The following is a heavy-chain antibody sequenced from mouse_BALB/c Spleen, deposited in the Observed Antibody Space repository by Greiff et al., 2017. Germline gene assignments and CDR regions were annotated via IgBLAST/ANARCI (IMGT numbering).Heavy chain of an antibody. V-gene: IGHV3-6*01. Sequence: EVQVVESGPGLVKPSQSLSLTCSASGYSITSGYYWNWIRQSPGNKQEWMGNISYDGSNNYNPSLKNRISITRDTSKNQFFLKLNSVTTEDTATYYCARTGKGVDYWGQGTTLTVSS. D-gene: IGHD4-1*01. CDR2: ISYDGSN. CDR1: GYSITSGYY. J-gene: IGHJ2*01. CDR3: ARTGKGVDY.